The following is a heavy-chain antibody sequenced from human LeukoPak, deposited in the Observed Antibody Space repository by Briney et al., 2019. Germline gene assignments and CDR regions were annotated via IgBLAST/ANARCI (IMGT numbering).Heavy chain of an antibody. V-gene: IGHV4-39*07. J-gene: IGHJ4*02. Sequence: PSETLSLTCTVSGASISSGIYYWGWIRQPPGKGLEWIGNIYYSGSTYYNPSLKSRVTISVDTSKNQFSLKLSSVTAADTAVYYCARGGGFDYWGQGTLVTVSS. CDR2: IYYSGST. D-gene: IGHD3-16*01. CDR3: ARGGGFDY. CDR1: GASISSGIYY.